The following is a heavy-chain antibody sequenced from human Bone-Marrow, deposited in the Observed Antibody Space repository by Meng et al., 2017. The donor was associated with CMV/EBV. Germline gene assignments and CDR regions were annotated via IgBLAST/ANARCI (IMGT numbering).Heavy chain of an antibody. CDR1: GFTFSSYW. J-gene: IGHJ6*02. Sequence: GGALRLSCAASGFTFSSYWMHWVRQAPGKGLVWGSRINSDGSSTSYAESVKGRFTISRDNAKNTLYLQMNSLGAEDTAVYYCARARCYGVRGSMDVWGQGTTVTVSS. V-gene: IGHV3-74*01. D-gene: IGHD4-17*01. CDR3: ARARCYGVRGSMDV. CDR2: INSDGSST.